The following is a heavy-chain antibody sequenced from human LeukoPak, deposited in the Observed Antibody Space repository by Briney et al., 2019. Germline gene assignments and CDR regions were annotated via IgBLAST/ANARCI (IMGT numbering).Heavy chain of an antibody. J-gene: IGHJ6*03. CDR2: INHSGST. CDR1: GGSFSGYY. Sequence: PSETLSLTCAVYGGSFSGYYWSWIRQPPGKGLEWIGEINHSGSTNYNPSLKSRVTISVDTSKNQFSLKLSSVTAADTAVYYCTRVPHSSIYYYYYMDVWGKGTTVTVSS. D-gene: IGHD6-13*01. V-gene: IGHV4-34*01. CDR3: TRVPHSSIYYYYYMDV.